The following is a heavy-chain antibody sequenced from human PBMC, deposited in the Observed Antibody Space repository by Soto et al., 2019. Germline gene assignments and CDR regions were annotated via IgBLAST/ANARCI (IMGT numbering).Heavy chain of an antibody. CDR1: GFTFNNYA. CDR2: ITDSGDDT. V-gene: IGHV3-23*01. D-gene: IGHD6-19*01. CDR3: AKDEYTSGWYISYLFDS. J-gene: IGHJ4*02. Sequence: GGSLRLSCAASGFTFNNYAMGWVRQAPGKGLEWVSAITDSGDDTYYIDSVKGRFTISRDNSKNTLYLQMNSLRAEDTAVYYCAKDEYTSGWYISYLFDSWGQGTLVTVSS.